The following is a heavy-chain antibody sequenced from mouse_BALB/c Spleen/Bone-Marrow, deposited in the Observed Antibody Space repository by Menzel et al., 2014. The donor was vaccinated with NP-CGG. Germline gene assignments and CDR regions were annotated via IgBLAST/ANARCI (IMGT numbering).Heavy chain of an antibody. CDR1: GFTFSSFG. D-gene: IGHD1-1*01. CDR3: ARRHYGSSYGYFDV. V-gene: IGHV5-17*02. J-gene: IGHJ1*01. Sequence: EVKLMESGGGLVQPGGSRKLSCAASGFTFSSFGMHWVRQAPEKGLEWVAYISSGSGTIYYADSVKGRFTISRDNPKNTLFLQMTSLRSDDTAMYYCARRHYGSSYGYFDVWGAGTTVTVSS. CDR2: ISSGSGTI.